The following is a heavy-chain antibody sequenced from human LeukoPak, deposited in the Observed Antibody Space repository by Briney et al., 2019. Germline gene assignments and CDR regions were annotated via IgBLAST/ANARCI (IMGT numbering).Heavy chain of an antibody. J-gene: IGHJ3*02. V-gene: IGHV1-69*06. Sequence: SVKVSCKASGGTFSSYAISWVRQAPGQGLEWMGGIIPISGTANYAQKFQGRVTITADKSTSTAYMELSSLRSEDTAVYYCARDLPFDGSGTYFPFDIWGQGTMVTVSS. D-gene: IGHD3-10*01. CDR1: GGTFSSYA. CDR2: IIPISGTA. CDR3: ARDLPFDGSGTYFPFDI.